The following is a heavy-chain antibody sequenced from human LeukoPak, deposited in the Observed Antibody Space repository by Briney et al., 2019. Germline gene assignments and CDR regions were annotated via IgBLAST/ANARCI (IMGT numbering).Heavy chain of an antibody. CDR2: IRSKAYGGTT. Sequence: PGGSLRLSCTASGFTFGDYAMSWVRQAPGKGLEWVGFIRSKAYGGTTEYAASVKGRFTISRDDSKSIAYLQMNSLKTEDTAVYYCTRRGSSREFDYWGQGTLVTVSS. CDR1: GFTFGDYA. D-gene: IGHD1-26*01. V-gene: IGHV3-49*04. CDR3: TRRGSSREFDY. J-gene: IGHJ4*02.